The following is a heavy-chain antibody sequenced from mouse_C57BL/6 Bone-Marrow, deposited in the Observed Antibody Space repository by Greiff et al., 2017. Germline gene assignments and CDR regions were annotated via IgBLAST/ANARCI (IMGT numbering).Heavy chain of an antibody. Sequence: QVQLQQPGAELVMPGASVKLSCKASGYTFTSYWMHWVKQRPGQGLEWIGEIDPSDSYTNYNQKFKGKSTLTVDKSSSTAYMQLSSLTSEDSAVYYCARSPTGTGDYWGQGTTLTVSS. V-gene: IGHV1-69*01. J-gene: IGHJ2*01. CDR2: IDPSDSYT. CDR1: GYTFTSYW. CDR3: ARSPTGTGDY. D-gene: IGHD4-1*02.